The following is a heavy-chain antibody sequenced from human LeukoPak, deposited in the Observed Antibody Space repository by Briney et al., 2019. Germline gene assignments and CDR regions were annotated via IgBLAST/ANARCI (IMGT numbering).Heavy chain of an antibody. J-gene: IGHJ6*03. CDR3: ARTRTQWATYYYYYMDV. Sequence: SETLSLTCAVYGGSFSGYYWSWIRQPAGKGLEWIGRIYTSGSTNYNPSLKSRVTISVDTSKNQFSLKLSSVTAADTAVYYCARTRTQWATYYYYYMDVWGKGTTVTVSS. V-gene: IGHV4-59*10. CDR2: IYTSGST. D-gene: IGHD1-14*01. CDR1: GGSFSGYY.